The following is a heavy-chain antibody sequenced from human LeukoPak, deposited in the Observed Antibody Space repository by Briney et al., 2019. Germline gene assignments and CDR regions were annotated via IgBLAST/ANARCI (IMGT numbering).Heavy chain of an antibody. V-gene: IGHV3-23*01. Sequence: PGGSLRLSCAASGFTFSSYAMTWVRQAPGKGLDWVSAISGSGGSTYYADSVKGRFTISRDNSKNTLYLQMNSLRAEDTAVYYCAKANGGSGSYYNLDWFDPWGQGTLVTVSS. J-gene: IGHJ5*02. CDR2: ISGSGGST. CDR1: GFTFSSYA. D-gene: IGHD3-10*01. CDR3: AKANGGSGSYYNLDWFDP.